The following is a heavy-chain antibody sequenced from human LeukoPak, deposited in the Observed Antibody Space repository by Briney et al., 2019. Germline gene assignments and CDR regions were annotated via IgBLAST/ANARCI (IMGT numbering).Heavy chain of an antibody. V-gene: IGHV4-61*02. CDR2: IYTSGST. Sequence: SQTLSLTCTVSGGSISSGSYYWSWIRQPAGKGLEWIGRIYTSGSTNYNPFLKSRVTISVDTSKNQFSLKLSSVTAADTAVYYCASETYSYGYVWFDPWGQGTLVTVSS. CDR3: ASETYSYGYVWFDP. J-gene: IGHJ5*02. D-gene: IGHD5-18*01. CDR1: GGSISSGSYY.